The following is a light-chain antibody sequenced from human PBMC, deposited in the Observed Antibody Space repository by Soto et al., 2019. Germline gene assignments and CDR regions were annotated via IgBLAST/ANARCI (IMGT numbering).Light chain of an antibody. CDR3: QSYDSSLIYV. V-gene: IGLV1-40*01. Sequence: QSVLTQPPSVSGAPGQRVTISCTGSSSNIGAGYDVHWYQQLPGTAPKLLIYGNSNRPSGVPDRFSGSKSGPAASLAITGLQAEDAADYSCQSYDSSLIYVFGTGPKVTVL. J-gene: IGLJ1*01. CDR2: GNS. CDR1: SSNIGAGYD.